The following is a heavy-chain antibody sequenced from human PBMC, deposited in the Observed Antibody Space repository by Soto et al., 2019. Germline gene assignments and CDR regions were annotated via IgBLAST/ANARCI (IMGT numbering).Heavy chain of an antibody. CDR3: AKARCSTSDCYVPDS. CDR2: ISASGGRP. D-gene: IGHD2-2*01. Sequence: DVQLLESGGGLVQPGGSLRLSCAASGFTFKSYNMSWVRQAPGKGLEGISSISASGGRPSYADSVQGRFVISRDNSMNTVYLQMSSLRDEDTAMYYCAKARCSTSDCYVPDSWGQGTLVTVSS. J-gene: IGHJ5*01. V-gene: IGHV3-23*01. CDR1: GFTFKSYN.